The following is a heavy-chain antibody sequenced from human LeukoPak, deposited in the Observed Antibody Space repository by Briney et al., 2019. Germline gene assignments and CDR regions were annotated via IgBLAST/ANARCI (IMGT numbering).Heavy chain of an antibody. J-gene: IGHJ6*02. V-gene: IGHV4-34*01. CDR1: GGSFSGYY. CDR2: INHSGST. D-gene: IGHD2-2*01. Sequence: SETLSLTCAVYGGSFSGYYWSWIRQPSGKGLEWIGEINHSGSTNYNPSLKSRVTISVDTSKNQFSLKLSSVTAADTAVYYCARSVRYCSGTSRAWGQGTTVTVSS. CDR3: ARSVRYCSGTSRA.